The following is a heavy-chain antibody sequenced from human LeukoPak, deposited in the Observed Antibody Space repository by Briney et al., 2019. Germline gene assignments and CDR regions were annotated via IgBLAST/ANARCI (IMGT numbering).Heavy chain of an antibody. J-gene: IGHJ5*02. CDR1: GFTFSNAW. V-gene: IGHV3-15*01. CDR2: IKSETDGGTT. CDR3: TTVYDSSGYRFDP. Sequence: GGSLRLSCAASGFTFSNAWMSWVRQAPGKGLNWVARIKSETDGGTTDYAAPVKGRFTISRDDSKNTLYLQMTSLKTEDTAVYFCTTVYDSSGYRFDPWGQGTLVTVSS. D-gene: IGHD3-22*01.